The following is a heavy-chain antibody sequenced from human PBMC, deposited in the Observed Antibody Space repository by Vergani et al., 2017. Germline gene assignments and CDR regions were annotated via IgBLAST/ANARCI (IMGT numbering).Heavy chain of an antibody. CDR1: GFTFSSYA. CDR2: ISGSGGST. CDR3: ARASVITFGGVIVRYYFDY. Sequence: EVQLLESGGGLVQPGGSLRLSCAASGFTFSSYAMSWVRQAPGKGLEWVSAISGSGGSTYYADSVKGRFTISRDNSKNTLYLQMNSLRAEDTAVYYCARASVITFGGVIVRYYFDYWGQGTLVTVSS. J-gene: IGHJ4*02. D-gene: IGHD3-16*02. V-gene: IGHV3-23*01.